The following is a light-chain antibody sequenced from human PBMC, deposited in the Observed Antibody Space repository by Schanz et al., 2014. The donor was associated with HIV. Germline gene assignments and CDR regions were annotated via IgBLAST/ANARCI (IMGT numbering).Light chain of an antibody. V-gene: IGKV3-20*01. CDR3: QSFGGSWGT. CDR1: QSVSSN. CDR2: GAS. J-gene: IGKJ4*01. Sequence: EIVLTQSPGTLSLSPGERATLSCRASQSVSSNLAWYQQKPGQAPRLVIYGASSRATGIPDRFSASGSGADSTLTISRVEPEDFAMYYCQSFGGSWGTFGGGTKVDI.